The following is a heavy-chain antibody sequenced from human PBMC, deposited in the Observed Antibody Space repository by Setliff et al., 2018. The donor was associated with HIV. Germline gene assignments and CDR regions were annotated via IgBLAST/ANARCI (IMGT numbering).Heavy chain of an antibody. Sequence: ASVKVSCKASGYTFTNYNIHWVRQAPGHRPEWVGWINPQTGGTNFAQKFQGRITMTSDTSVNTVFIELSRLKSDDTALYYCARDLRNSNTLFGVLNFVFDLWGQGTLVTVSS. CDR2: INPQTGGT. J-gene: IGHJ4*02. CDR3: ARDLRNSNTLFGVLNFVFDL. V-gene: IGHV1-2*02. CDR1: GYTFTNYN. D-gene: IGHD3-3*01.